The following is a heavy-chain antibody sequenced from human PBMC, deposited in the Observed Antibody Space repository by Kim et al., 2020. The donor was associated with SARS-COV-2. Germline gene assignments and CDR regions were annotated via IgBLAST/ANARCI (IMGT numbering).Heavy chain of an antibody. Sequence: SVQGRFTISRDNAKNSLYLQMNSLRAEDTALYYCAKGGYCSGGSCDNWFDPWGQGTLVTVSS. D-gene: IGHD2-15*01. CDR3: AKGGYCSGGSCDNWFDP. J-gene: IGHJ5*02. V-gene: IGHV3-9*01.